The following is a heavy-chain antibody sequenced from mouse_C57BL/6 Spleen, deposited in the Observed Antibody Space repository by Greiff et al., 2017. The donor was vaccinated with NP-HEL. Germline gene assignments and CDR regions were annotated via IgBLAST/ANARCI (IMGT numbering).Heavy chain of an antibody. D-gene: IGHD1-1*01. J-gene: IGHJ4*01. V-gene: IGHV1-61*01. CDR2: IYPSDSET. CDR3: ARRVLRYYYAMDY. CDR1: GYTFTSYW. Sequence: VQLQQPGAELVRPGSSVKLSCKASGYTFTSYWMDWVKQRPGQGLEWIGNIYPSDSETHYNQKFKDKATLTVDKSSSTAYMQLSSLTSEDSAVYYCARRVLRYYYAMDYWGQGTSVTVSS.